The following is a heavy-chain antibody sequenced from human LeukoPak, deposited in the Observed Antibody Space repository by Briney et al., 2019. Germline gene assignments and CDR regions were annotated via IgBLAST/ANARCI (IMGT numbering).Heavy chain of an antibody. CDR3: ARGYYYDSSGYYYVNY. D-gene: IGHD3-22*01. CDR2: INPNSGGT. V-gene: IGHV1-2*02. Sequence: ASVKVSCKVSGYTFTGYYMHWVRQAPGQGLEWMGWINPNSGGTNYAQKFQGRVTMTRDTSISTAYMELSSLRSDDTAVYYCARGYYYDSSGYYYVNYWGQGTLVTVSS. J-gene: IGHJ4*02. CDR1: GYTFTGYY.